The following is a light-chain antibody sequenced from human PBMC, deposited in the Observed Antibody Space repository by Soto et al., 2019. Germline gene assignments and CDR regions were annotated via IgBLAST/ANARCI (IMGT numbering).Light chain of an antibody. CDR1: QSISAW. V-gene: IGKV1-5*03. J-gene: IGKJ4*01. CDR2: KAS. CDR3: QQRSNYPLT. Sequence: DIQMTQSPSTLSSSVGERVTITCRASQSISAWLAWYQQKPGKAPNLLIYKASSLDSGVPSRFSGSGSGTEFTLTISSLQPDDFAIYYCQQRSNYPLTFGGGTKVDIK.